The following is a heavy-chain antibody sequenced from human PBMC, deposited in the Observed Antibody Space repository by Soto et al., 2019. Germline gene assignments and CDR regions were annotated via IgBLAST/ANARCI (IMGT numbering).Heavy chain of an antibody. D-gene: IGHD1-26*01. J-gene: IGHJ6*02. V-gene: IGHV1-69*12. CDR1: GGTFSSYA. CDR2: IIPIFGTP. Sequence: QVQLVQSGAEVKKPGSSVKVSCKASGGTFSSYAISWVRQAPGQGLEWMGGIIPIFGTPDYAQKFQGRVTITADESTSTAYMELSSLRSEDTAVYYCASHSGSSPEGRYYYSMDVWGQGTTVTVSS. CDR3: ASHSGSSPEGRYYYSMDV.